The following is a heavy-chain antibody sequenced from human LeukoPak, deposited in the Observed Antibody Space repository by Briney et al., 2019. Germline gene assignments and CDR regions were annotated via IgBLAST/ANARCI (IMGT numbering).Heavy chain of an antibody. D-gene: IGHD3-22*01. V-gene: IGHV3-30-3*01. J-gene: IGHJ4*02. CDR3: ASYDSSGYYYDVNY. CDR1: GFTFSSYA. CDR2: ISYDGSNK. Sequence: PGGSLRLSCAASGFTFSSYAMHWVRQAPGKGLEWVAVISYDGSNKYYADSVKGRFTISRDNSKNTLYLQMNSLRAEDTAVYYCASYDSSGYYYDVNYWGQGTLVTVSS.